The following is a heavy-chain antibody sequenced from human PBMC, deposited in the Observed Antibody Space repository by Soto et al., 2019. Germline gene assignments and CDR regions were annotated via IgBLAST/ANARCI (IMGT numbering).Heavy chain of an antibody. CDR3: ARDMPSDIVLMVYAKDDY. D-gene: IGHD2-8*01. CDR2: IKQDGSEK. CDR1: GFTFSSYW. Sequence: PGGSLRLSCAASGFTFSSYWMSWVRQAPGKGLEWVANIKQDGSEKYYVDSVKGRFTISRDNAKNSLYLQMNSLRAEDTAVYYCARDMPSDIVLMVYAKDDYWGQGTLVTVSS. V-gene: IGHV3-7*01. J-gene: IGHJ4*02.